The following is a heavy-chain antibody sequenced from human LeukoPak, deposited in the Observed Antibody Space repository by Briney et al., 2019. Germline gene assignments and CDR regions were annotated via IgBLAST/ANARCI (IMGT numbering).Heavy chain of an antibody. D-gene: IGHD5-18*01. CDR2: VYYSGST. J-gene: IGHJ4*02. Sequence: SETLSLTCTVSGGSISSGDYYWSWIRQPPGKGLEWIGYVYYSGSTYYNPSLKSRVTISVDTSKNQFSLKLSSVTAADTAVYYCARAGDTAMVLFDYWGQGTLVTVSS. CDR3: ARAGDTAMVLFDY. CDR1: GGSISSGDYY. V-gene: IGHV4-30-4*01.